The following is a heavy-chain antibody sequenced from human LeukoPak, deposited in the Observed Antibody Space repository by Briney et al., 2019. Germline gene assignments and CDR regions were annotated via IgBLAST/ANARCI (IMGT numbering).Heavy chain of an antibody. V-gene: IGHV1-2*02. D-gene: IGHD3-3*01. J-gene: IGHJ6*03. CDR2: INPNSGGT. CDR3: ARDREVYDFWSGYFWSGYYYMDV. CDR1: GYTFTGYY. Sequence: GASVKVSCKASGYTFTGYYMHWVRQAPGQGLEWMGWINPNSGGTNYAQKFQGRVTMTRDTSISTAYMELSRLRSDDTAVYYCARDREVYDFWSGYFWSGYYYMDVWGKGTTVTVSS.